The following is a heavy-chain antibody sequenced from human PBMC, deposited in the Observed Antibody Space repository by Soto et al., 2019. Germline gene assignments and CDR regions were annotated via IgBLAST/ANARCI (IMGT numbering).Heavy chain of an antibody. CDR3: ARGDIVVVPAALPYYYYYGMDV. D-gene: IGHD2-2*01. V-gene: IGHV4-34*01. Sequence: PSETLSLTCAVYGGSFSSYYWSWIRQPPGKGLEWIGEINHSGSTNYNPSLKSRVTISVDTSKNQFSLKLSSVTAADTAVYYCARGDIVVVPAALPYYYYYGMDVWGQGTTVTVSS. CDR1: GGSFSSYY. CDR2: INHSGST. J-gene: IGHJ6*02.